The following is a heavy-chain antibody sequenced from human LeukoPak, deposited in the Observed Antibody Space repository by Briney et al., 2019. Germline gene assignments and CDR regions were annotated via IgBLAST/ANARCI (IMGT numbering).Heavy chain of an antibody. D-gene: IGHD2-21*02. CDR2: IYHSGST. CDR3: ASMPPVTGVNY. CDR1: GGSISSGGYS. Sequence: TSETLSLTCAVSGGSISSGGYSWSWIRQPPGKGLEWIGYIYHSGSTYYNPSLKSRVTISVDRSKNQFSLKLSSVTAADTAVYYGASMPPVTGVNYWGKGTLVTVSS. J-gene: IGHJ4*02. V-gene: IGHV4-30-2*01.